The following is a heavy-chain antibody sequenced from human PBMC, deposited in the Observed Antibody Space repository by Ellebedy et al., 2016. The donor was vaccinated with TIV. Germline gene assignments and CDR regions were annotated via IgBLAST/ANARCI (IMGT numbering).Heavy chain of an antibody. V-gene: IGHV4-38-2*02. CDR1: GYSVSSTYY. CDR3: AGTRYNWFDP. CDR2: IYHSGST. J-gene: IGHJ5*02. Sequence: SETLSLTCTVSGYSVSSTYYWGWIRQPPGTGLEWIGSIYHSGSTYYNPSLETRVTISVDTSKNQFSLKVTSVTAAGTAVYYCAGTRYNWFDPWGQGTLVTVSS.